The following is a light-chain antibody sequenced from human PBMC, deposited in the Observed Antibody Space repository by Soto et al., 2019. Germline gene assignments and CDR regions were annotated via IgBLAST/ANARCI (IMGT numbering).Light chain of an antibody. Sequence: QSALTQPASVSGSPGQSITISCTGTSSDVGGYNYVSWYQQHPGKAPKLMIYEVSNRPSGVSNLFSGSKSGNTASLTISGLQAEDEAYYYCSSYTSSSTRVFGGGTKLTVL. CDR1: SSDVGGYNY. CDR3: SSYTSSSTRV. CDR2: EVS. J-gene: IGLJ3*02. V-gene: IGLV2-14*01.